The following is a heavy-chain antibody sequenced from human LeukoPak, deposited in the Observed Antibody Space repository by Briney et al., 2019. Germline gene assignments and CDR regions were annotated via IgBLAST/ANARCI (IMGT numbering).Heavy chain of an antibody. CDR3: ARSEGWEWLDLY. V-gene: IGHV4-31*03. CDR1: GGSISSGGYY. D-gene: IGHD6-19*01. J-gene: IGHJ4*02. CDR2: IYYSGST. Sequence: PSQTLSLTCTVSGGSISSGGYYWSWIRQHPGKGLEWIGYIYYSGSTNYNPSLKSRVTISVDTSKNQFSLKLSSVTAADTAVYYCARSEGWEWLDLYWGQGTLVTVSS.